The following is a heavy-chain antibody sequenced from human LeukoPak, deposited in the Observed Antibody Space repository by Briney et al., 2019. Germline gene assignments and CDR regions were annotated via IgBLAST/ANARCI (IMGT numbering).Heavy chain of an antibody. D-gene: IGHD2-15*01. Sequence: GGSLRLSCAASGFTFDDYAMHWVRQTPGKGLEWVSGITWNSGSIGYADSVKGRFTISRDNAKNSLYLQMSSLRAEDTALYYCAKAFYSCSGGSCSYFDYWGQGTLVTVSS. CDR1: GFTFDDYA. J-gene: IGHJ4*02. V-gene: IGHV3-9*01. CDR3: AKAFYSCSGGSCSYFDY. CDR2: ITWNSGSI.